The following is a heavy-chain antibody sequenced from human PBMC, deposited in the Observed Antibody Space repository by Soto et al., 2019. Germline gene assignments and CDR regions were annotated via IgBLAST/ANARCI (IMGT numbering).Heavy chain of an antibody. Sequence: SETLSLTCTVSGGSVSDASVSNVKYYWSWIRQPPGKGLEWIGYIYNSGSSNYNPSLKSRVTIPVDTSKNQFSLKLSSVTAADTAVYYCARADILTGYYYYGMDVWGQGTTVTVSS. V-gene: IGHV4-61*01. D-gene: IGHD3-9*01. CDR2: IYNSGSS. J-gene: IGHJ6*02. CDR3: ARADILTGYYYYGMDV. CDR1: GGSVSDASVSNVKYY.